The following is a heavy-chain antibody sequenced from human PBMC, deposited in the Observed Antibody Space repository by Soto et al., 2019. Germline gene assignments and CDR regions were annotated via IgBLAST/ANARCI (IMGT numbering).Heavy chain of an antibody. V-gene: IGHV3-7*01. CDR3: ARENSSYNDYFDY. J-gene: IGHJ4*02. CDR1: GFTFSSYW. D-gene: IGHD6-6*01. CDR2: IKQDGSEK. Sequence: GGSLRLSCAASGFTFSSYWMSWVRQAPGKGLEWVANIKQDGSEKYYVDSVKGRFTISRDNAKNSLYLQMNSLRAEDTAVYYCARENSSYNDYFDYWGQGTLVTVSS.